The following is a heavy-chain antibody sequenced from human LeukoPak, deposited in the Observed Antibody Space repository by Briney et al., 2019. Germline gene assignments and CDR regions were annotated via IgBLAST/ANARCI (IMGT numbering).Heavy chain of an antibody. Sequence: PGGSLRLSCAASGFTFSSYGMHWVRQAPGEGLEWVAVIWYDGSNKYYADSVKGRFTISRDNSKNTLYLQMNSLRAEDTAVYYCARDGGFFDWYFDYRGQGTLVTVSS. D-gene: IGHD3-9*01. V-gene: IGHV3-33*01. J-gene: IGHJ4*02. CDR1: GFTFSSYG. CDR2: IWYDGSNK. CDR3: ARDGGFFDWYFDY.